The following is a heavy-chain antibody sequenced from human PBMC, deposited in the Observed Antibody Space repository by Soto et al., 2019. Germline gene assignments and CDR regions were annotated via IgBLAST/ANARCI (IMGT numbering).Heavy chain of an antibody. D-gene: IGHD6-13*01. V-gene: IGHV1-46*01. CDR2: INPSGGST. J-gene: IGHJ4*02. CDR3: ARGVDAGLDY. CDR1: GYTFTSYY. Sequence: ASVKVSCKASGYTFTSYYMHWVRQAPGQGLEWMGIINPSGGSTSYAQKFQGRVIMTRDTSINTAYLELSSLRSEDTAVYYCARGVDAGLDYWGQGALVTVSS.